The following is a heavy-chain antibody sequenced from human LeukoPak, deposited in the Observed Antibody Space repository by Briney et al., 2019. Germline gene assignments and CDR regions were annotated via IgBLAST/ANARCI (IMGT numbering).Heavy chain of an antibody. CDR1: GGTFSSYA. CDR2: IIPIFGTA. D-gene: IGHD2-15*01. Sequence: VASEKVSCKASGGTFSSYAISWVRQAPGKGLEWMGGIIPIFGTANYAQKFQGRVTITADESTSTAYMELSSLRSEDTAVYYCARDAGGGGWSSYFDYWGQGTLVTVSS. V-gene: IGHV1-69*01. CDR3: ARDAGGGGWSSYFDY. J-gene: IGHJ4*02.